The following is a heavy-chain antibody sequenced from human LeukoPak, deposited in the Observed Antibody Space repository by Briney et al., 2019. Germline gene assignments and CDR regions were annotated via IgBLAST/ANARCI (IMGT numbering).Heavy chain of an antibody. CDR2: ISAYNGNT. Sequence: ASVKVSCKASGYTFTSYGISWVRQAPGQGLEWMGWISAYNGNTNHAQKLQGRVTMTTDTSTSTAYMELRSLRSDDTAVYYCAREGSITIFGVVISSGFDPWGQGTLVTVSS. J-gene: IGHJ5*02. D-gene: IGHD3-3*01. V-gene: IGHV1-18*01. CDR3: AREGSITIFGVVISSGFDP. CDR1: GYTFTSYG.